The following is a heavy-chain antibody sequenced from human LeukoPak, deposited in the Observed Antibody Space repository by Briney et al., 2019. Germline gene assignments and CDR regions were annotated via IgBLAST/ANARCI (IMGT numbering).Heavy chain of an antibody. D-gene: IGHD6-13*01. V-gene: IGHV3-21*01. CDR1: GFTFSSYS. CDR3: ARDIGAAADWFDP. CDR2: ISSSSSYI. Sequence: GGSLRLSCAASGFTFSSYSMNWVRRAPGKGLEWVSSISSSSSYIYYADSVKGRFTISRDNAKNSLYLQMNSLRAEDTAVYYCARDIGAAADWFDPWGQGTLVTVSS. J-gene: IGHJ5*02.